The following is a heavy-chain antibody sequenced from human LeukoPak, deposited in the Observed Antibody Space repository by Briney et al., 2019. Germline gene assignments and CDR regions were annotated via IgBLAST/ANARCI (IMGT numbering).Heavy chain of an antibody. CDR3: ARGGFHHGFDI. Sequence: VGSLRLSCAASGFTFSSYWIHWVRQAPGKGLAWVSRIDNDGSDTIFADSVKGRFTLSRDNAKNTVYLQMNSLRAEDTAVYYCARGGFHHGFDIWGQGTMVTVS. CDR1: GFTFSSYW. V-gene: IGHV3-74*01. J-gene: IGHJ3*02. D-gene: IGHD1-14*01. CDR2: IDNDGSDT.